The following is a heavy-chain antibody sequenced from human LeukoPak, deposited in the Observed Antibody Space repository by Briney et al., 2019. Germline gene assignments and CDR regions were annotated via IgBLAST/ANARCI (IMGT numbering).Heavy chain of an antibody. J-gene: IGHJ4*02. Sequence: GGSLRLSCAASGFTFSSYGMHWVRQAPGKGLEWVAFIRYDGSNKYYADSVMGRFTISRDNSKNTLYLQMNSLRAEDTAVYYCAKDLTGFYSSGYVFGYWGQGTLVTVSS. CDR1: GFTFSSYG. D-gene: IGHD3-22*01. CDR2: IRYDGSNK. CDR3: AKDLTGFYSSGYVFGY. V-gene: IGHV3-30*02.